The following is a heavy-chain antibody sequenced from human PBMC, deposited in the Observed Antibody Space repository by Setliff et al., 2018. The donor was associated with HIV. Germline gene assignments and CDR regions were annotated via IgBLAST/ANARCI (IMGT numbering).Heavy chain of an antibody. J-gene: IGHJ4*02. CDR2: IAVDGSRT. CDR1: GFTFSNYW. V-gene: IGHV3-74*01. Sequence: PGGSLRLSCAASGFTFSNYWMHWVRQAPGKGPVWVSRIAVDGSRTDYADSVKGRFTISRDNARDTLYLEMNSLRAEDTAVYYCARGWGYYDSSGWDYWGQGTLVTVSS. D-gene: IGHD3-22*01. CDR3: ARGWGYYDSSGWDY.